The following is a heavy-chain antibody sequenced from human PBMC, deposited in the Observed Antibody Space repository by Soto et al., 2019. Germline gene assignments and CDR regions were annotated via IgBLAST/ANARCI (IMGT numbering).Heavy chain of an antibody. CDR2: ISWDGGST. V-gene: IGHV3-43*01. Sequence: EVQLVESGGVVVQPGGSLRLSCAASGFTFDDYTMHWVRQAPGKGLEWVSLISWDGGSTYYADSVKGRFTISRDNSKNSLYLQMNSLRTEDTALYYCAKDIARHYDILTGYDGAFDIWGQGTMVTVSS. CDR3: AKDIARHYDILTGYDGAFDI. CDR1: GFTFDDYT. J-gene: IGHJ3*02. D-gene: IGHD3-9*01.